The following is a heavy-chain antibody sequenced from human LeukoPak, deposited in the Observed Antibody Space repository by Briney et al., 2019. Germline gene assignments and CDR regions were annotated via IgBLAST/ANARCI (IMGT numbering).Heavy chain of an antibody. Sequence: PGGSLRLSCAASGFTFSNYAMHWVRQAPGKGLEWVAVISKDGSNKYYTDSVKGRFTISRDNSKNTLYLQMNSLRAEDTAVYYCAKDQKYRYYYDSSGYLFDYWGQGTLVTVSS. CDR1: GFTFSNYA. D-gene: IGHD3-22*01. V-gene: IGHV3-30-3*01. CDR2: ISKDGSNK. CDR3: AKDQKYRYYYDSSGYLFDY. J-gene: IGHJ4*02.